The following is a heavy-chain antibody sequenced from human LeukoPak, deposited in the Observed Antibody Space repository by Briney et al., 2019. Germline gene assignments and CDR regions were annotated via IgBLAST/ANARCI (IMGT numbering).Heavy chain of an antibody. J-gene: IGHJ4*02. D-gene: IGHD6-13*01. CDR2: ISWNSGSI. Sequence: GGSLRLSCAASGFTFTTYGMHWVRQAPGKGLEWVSGISWNSGSIGYADSVKGRFTISRDNAKNSLYLQMNSLRAEDTALYYCATFSSSWYEDYWGQGTLVTVSS. CDR1: GFTFTTYG. CDR3: ATFSSSWYEDY. V-gene: IGHV3-9*01.